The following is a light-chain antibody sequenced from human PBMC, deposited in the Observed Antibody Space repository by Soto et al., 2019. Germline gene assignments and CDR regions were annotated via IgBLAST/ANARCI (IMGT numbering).Light chain of an antibody. J-gene: IGKJ2*01. Sequence: DIQMTQSPSSLSASIGDRVTITCRAGQSISNYLNWYQQKPGKAPKFLIYAASSLQSGVPSRFSGSGSGTDFTLTISSLQPEYFATYYCQQSDSTPRTFGQGTKLEIK. CDR3: QQSDSTPRT. V-gene: IGKV1-39*01. CDR1: QSISNY. CDR2: AAS.